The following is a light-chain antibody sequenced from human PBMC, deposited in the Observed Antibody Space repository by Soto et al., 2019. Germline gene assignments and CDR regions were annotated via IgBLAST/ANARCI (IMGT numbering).Light chain of an antibody. Sequence: EIVMTQSRATLFVSPGEGAILSCRATQSVSSNLAWYQQKPGQAPGLLIYDASTRATGIPARFSGSGSGTELTLTISSLQSEDFAVYYGQQYNNWPGTFGQGTKVEIK. V-gene: IGKV3-15*01. CDR3: QQYNNWPGT. J-gene: IGKJ1*01. CDR2: DAS. CDR1: QSVSSN.